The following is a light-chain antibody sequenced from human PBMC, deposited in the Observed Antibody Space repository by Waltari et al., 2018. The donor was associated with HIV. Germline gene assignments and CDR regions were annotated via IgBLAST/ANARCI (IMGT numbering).Light chain of an antibody. CDR2: EVS. Sequence: QSALTQPASVSGSPGQSITISCTGTSSDVGGYNYVSWYQQHPGKAPKLMIYEVSNRPSWISNRFSGSKSCNTASLTTSGLQAEDEADYYCSSYTSSSTLYVFGTGTKVTVL. CDR3: SSYTSSSTLYV. J-gene: IGLJ1*01. CDR1: SSDVGGYNY. V-gene: IGLV2-14*01.